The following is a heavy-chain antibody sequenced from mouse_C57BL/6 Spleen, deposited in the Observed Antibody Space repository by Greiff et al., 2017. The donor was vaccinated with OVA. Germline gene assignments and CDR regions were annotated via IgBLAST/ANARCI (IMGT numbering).Heavy chain of an antibody. J-gene: IGHJ2*01. CDR1: GYTFTSYW. Sequence: QVQLKQPGAELVRPGSSVKLSCKASGYTFTSYWMDWVKQRPGQGLEWIGNIYPSDSETHYNQKFKDKATLTVDKSSSTAYMQLSSLTSEDSAVYYCAVYYYGSSYGYWGQGTTLTVAS. CDR2: IYPSDSET. D-gene: IGHD1-1*01. V-gene: IGHV1-61*01. CDR3: AVYYYGSSYGY.